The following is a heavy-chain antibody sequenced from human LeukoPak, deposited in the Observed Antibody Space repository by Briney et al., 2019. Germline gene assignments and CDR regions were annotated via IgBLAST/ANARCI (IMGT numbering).Heavy chain of an antibody. D-gene: IGHD3-22*01. V-gene: IGHV3-48*01. CDR2: IDSTSGTI. CDR1: GFSFSPYS. Sequence: GGSLRLSCAASGFSFSPYSMNWLRQAPGKGLEWVSYIDSTSGTIYYADSVRGRFTISGDNAKKSLYLQMNSLRAEDTAVYYCARVRSSYYYESSGYYYYDAFDIWGQGTRVTVSS. CDR3: ARVRSSYYYESSGYYYYDAFDI. J-gene: IGHJ3*02.